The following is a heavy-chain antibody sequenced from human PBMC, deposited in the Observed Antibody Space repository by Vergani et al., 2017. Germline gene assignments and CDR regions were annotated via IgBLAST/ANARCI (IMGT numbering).Heavy chain of an antibody. Sequence: EVQLVQSGSEVKKPGESLKISCQISGYSFTNYWIVWVRQIPGKALEGMGIIHPAYSDTRYSTSFQGQVAIAGDKSISTAYLQRSSLRASDSAISYCARLYGRDSSGSKYFDYWGQGTLVTVSS. D-gene: IGHD3-22*01. CDR2: IHPAYSDT. V-gene: IGHV5-51*01. J-gene: IGHJ4*02. CDR3: ARLYGRDSSGSKYFDY. CDR1: GYSFTNYW.